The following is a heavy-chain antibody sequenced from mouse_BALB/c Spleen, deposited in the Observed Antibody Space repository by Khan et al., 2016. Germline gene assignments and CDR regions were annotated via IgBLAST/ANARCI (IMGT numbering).Heavy chain of an antibody. J-gene: IGHJ3*01. CDR3: ARSYYDSWFVY. CDR1: GFNIKDTY. V-gene: IGHV14-3*02. D-gene: IGHD2-4*01. CDR2: IDPANDNT. Sequence: VQLKQSGAELVKPGASVKLSCTASGFNIKDTYMHWMIQRPEQGLEWIGRIDPANDNTKYDPKFQGKATITADTSSNTAYLQLSSLTSEDTAVYYCARSYYDSWFVYWGQGTLGTVSA.